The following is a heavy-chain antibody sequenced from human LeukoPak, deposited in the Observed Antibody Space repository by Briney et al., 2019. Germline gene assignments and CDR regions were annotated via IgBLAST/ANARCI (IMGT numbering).Heavy chain of an antibody. CDR2: ISGSGGST. D-gene: IGHD2-15*01. Sequence: GGSLRLSCAASGFTFSSYAMSWVRQAPGKGLEWVSAISGSGGSTYYADSVKGRFTISRDNSKNTLYLQMNSLRAEDTAVYYCAKVMDIVVVVAATLYDYWGQGTLVTVSS. CDR1: GFTFSSYA. V-gene: IGHV3-23*01. CDR3: AKVMDIVVVVAATLYDY. J-gene: IGHJ4*02.